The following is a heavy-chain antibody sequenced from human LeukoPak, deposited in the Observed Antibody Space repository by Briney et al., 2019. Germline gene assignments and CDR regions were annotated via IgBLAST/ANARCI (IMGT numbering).Heavy chain of an antibody. Sequence: SETLSLTCSVSGGSISSSSYHWGWIRQPPGKGLEWIGYIYYSGSTKYNPSLKSRVTISVDTSKSQFSLKLTSVTAADTAVYYCARLGIGVVPSAMLGDYYFDYWGQGTLVTVSS. CDR2: IYYSGST. CDR1: GGSISSSSYH. V-gene: IGHV4-61*05. J-gene: IGHJ4*02. D-gene: IGHD2-2*01. CDR3: ARLGIGVVPSAMLGDYYFDY.